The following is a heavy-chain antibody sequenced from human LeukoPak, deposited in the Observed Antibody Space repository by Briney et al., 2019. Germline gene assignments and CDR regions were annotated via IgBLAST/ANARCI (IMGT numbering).Heavy chain of an antibody. J-gene: IGHJ3*02. CDR3: ARGSYQWASGAFDI. CDR1: GYTFTSYG. Sequence: ASVKVSCKASGYTFTSYGISWVRQAPGQGLEWMGWISAYNGNTNYAQKLQGRVTMTTDTSTSTAYMELRSLRSEDTAVYYCARGSYQWASGAFDIWGQGTMVTVSS. V-gene: IGHV1-18*01. CDR2: ISAYNGNT. D-gene: IGHD1-26*01.